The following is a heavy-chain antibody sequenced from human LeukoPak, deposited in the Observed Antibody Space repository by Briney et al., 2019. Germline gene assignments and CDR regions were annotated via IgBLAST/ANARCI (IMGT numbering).Heavy chain of an antibody. J-gene: IGHJ4*02. D-gene: IGHD3-10*01. Sequence: ASVKVSCKASGSTFRSYDINWVRQATGQGLEWMGWMNPNSGDTGYTQRFQGRVTMTRDTSISTAYMELSSLRSEDTAVYYCARGPYGTGSHFDFRGQGTLVTVSS. CDR2: MNPNSGDT. V-gene: IGHV1-8*02. CDR3: ARGPYGTGSHFDF. CDR1: GSTFRSYD.